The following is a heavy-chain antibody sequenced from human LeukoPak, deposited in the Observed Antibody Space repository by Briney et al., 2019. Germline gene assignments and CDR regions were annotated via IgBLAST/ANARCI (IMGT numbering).Heavy chain of an antibody. CDR2: INHSGST. Sequence: PSETLSLTCAVYGGSFSGYYWSWIRQPPGKGLEWIGEINHSGSTNYNPPLKSRVTISVDTSKNQFSLKLSSVTAADTAVYYCARWGYCSGGSCYWNYWGQGTLVTVSS. CDR3: ARWGYCSGGSCYWNY. D-gene: IGHD2-15*01. V-gene: IGHV4-34*01. J-gene: IGHJ4*02. CDR1: GGSFSGYY.